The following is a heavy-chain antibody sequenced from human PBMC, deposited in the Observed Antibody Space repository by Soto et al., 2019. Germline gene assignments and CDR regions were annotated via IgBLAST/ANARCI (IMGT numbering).Heavy chain of an antibody. Sequence: SETLSLTCTVSGGSISSSSYYWCWIRQPPGKGLEWIGSIYYSGSTYYNPSLKSRVTISVDTSKNQFSLKLSSVTAADTAVYYCARQTSYGSGSYYFDYWGQGTLVTVSS. CDR1: GGSISSSSYY. D-gene: IGHD3-10*01. V-gene: IGHV4-39*01. J-gene: IGHJ4*02. CDR3: ARQTSYGSGSYYFDY. CDR2: IYYSGST.